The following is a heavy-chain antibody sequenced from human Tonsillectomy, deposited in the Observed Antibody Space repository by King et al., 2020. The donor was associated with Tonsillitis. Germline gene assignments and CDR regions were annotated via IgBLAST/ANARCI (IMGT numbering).Heavy chain of an antibody. V-gene: IGHV3-23*04. CDR2: ISGSGGDT. CDR1: GFSFSSYV. Sequence: VQLVESGGGLVQPGGSLRVACGASGFSFSSYVMNWVRQAPGQGLEWVSLISGSGGDTYYADSVKGRFTISRDNSKNTLYLQMNSLRAEDTAIYYCVKDCMASSGRGVGTHFDYWGQGTLVTVSS. CDR3: VKDCMASSGRGVGTHFDY. D-gene: IGHD1-1*01. J-gene: IGHJ4*02.